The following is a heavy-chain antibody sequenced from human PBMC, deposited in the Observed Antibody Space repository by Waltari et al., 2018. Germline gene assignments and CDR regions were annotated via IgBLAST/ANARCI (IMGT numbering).Heavy chain of an antibody. J-gene: IGHJ6*02. D-gene: IGHD5-12*01. CDR3: ARGRADSGYDSQKGGMDV. CDR1: GGSFSGYY. Sequence: QVQLQQWGAGLLKPSETLSLTCAVYGGSFSGYYWSWIRQPPGKGLEWIGEINHSGSTNYNPSLKSRVTISVDTSKNQFSLKLSSVTAADTAVYYCARGRADSGYDSQKGGMDVWGQGTTVTVSS. CDR2: INHSGST. V-gene: IGHV4-34*01.